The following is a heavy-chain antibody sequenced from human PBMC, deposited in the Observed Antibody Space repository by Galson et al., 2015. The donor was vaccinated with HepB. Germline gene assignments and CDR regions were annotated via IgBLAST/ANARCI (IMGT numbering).Heavy chain of an antibody. V-gene: IGHV3-23*01. CDR1: GFTFSSYA. Sequence: SLRLSCAASGFTFSSYAMNWVRQAPGKGLEWVSTITGGGDNTFYVDSVKGRFTISRDNSKNTLYLQMNSLRAEDTAVYYCTKHRYYDNRGYWDYWGQGALVTVSS. D-gene: IGHD3-22*01. CDR2: ITGGGDNT. CDR3: TKHRYYDNRGYWDY. J-gene: IGHJ4*02.